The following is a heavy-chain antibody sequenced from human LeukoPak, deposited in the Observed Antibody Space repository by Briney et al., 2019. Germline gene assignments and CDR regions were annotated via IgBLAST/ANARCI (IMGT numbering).Heavy chain of an antibody. Sequence: SETLSLTCAVYGGSFSGYYWSWIRQPPGKGLEWIGEINHSGSTSYNPSLKSRVTISVDTSKNQFSLKLSSVTAADTAVYYCARAQKTYYYDSSGYYRNAFDIWGQGTMVTVSS. J-gene: IGHJ3*02. CDR1: GGSFSGYY. V-gene: IGHV4-34*01. CDR2: INHSGST. CDR3: ARAQKTYYYDSSGYYRNAFDI. D-gene: IGHD3-22*01.